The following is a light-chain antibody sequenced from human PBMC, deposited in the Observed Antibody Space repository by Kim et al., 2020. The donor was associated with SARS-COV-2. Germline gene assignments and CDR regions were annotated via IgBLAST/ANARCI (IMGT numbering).Light chain of an antibody. Sequence: DIQMTQSPSTLSASIGDRVTVTCRASERISSWLAWYQKKPGKAHKVVIYDASILESGVPSRFSGSGSGTEFTLTISSLQPDDFATYYCQQYNSYPWTFGQGTKVDIK. CDR1: ERISSW. V-gene: IGKV1-5*01. CDR3: QQYNSYPWT. CDR2: DAS. J-gene: IGKJ1*01.